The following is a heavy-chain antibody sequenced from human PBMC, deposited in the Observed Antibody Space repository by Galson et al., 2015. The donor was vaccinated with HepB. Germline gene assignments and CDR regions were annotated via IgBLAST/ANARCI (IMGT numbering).Heavy chain of an antibody. CDR1: GYTFTSYG. J-gene: IGHJ4*02. Sequence: SVKVSCKASGYTFTSYGISWVRQAPGQGLEWMGWISAYNGNTNYAQKLQGRVTMTTDTSTSTAYMELRSLRSDDTAVYYCARESPARIQLWFQSGPGEYYFDYWGQGTLVTVSS. V-gene: IGHV1-18*04. CDR3: ARESPARIQLWFQSGPGEYYFDY. D-gene: IGHD5-18*01. CDR2: ISAYNGNT.